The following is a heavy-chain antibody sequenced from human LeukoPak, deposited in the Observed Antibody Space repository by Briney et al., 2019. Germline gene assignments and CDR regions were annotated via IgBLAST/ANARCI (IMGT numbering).Heavy chain of an antibody. CDR1: GGSIANYY. CDR3: ARDYPHFFDS. J-gene: IGHJ4*02. Sequence: SETLSLTCTVSGGSIANYYWSWIRQTPGKGLEWIGFSYYTGPTNYNPSLKSRVTISIDTSKSQFSLRLTSVTPADTAIYYCARDYPHFFDSWGQGALVTVSS. D-gene: IGHD3-16*02. V-gene: IGHV4-59*01. CDR2: SYYTGPT.